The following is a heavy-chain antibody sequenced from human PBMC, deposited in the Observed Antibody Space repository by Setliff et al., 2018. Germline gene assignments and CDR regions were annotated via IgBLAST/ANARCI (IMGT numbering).Heavy chain of an antibody. D-gene: IGHD2-2*01. CDR2: IYYSGST. CDR3: ARVKSYLNYFDY. V-gene: IGHV4-59*08. CDR1: GDFISSYY. J-gene: IGHJ4*02. Sequence: SETLSLTCTLSGDFISSYYWSWIRQPPGKGLEWIGYIYYSGSTYYNPSLKSRVTISVDRSKNQFSLKLSSVTAADTAVYYCARVKSYLNYFDYWGQGTLVTVSS.